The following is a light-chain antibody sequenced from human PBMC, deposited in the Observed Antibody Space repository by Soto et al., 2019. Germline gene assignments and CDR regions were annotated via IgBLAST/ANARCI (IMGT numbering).Light chain of an antibody. V-gene: IGKV3-20*01. CDR1: QSVSSSY. CDR2: GVS. CDR3: QQYGSSPFT. J-gene: IGKJ3*01. Sequence: EIVLTQSPGTLSLSPGERATLSCTASQSVSSSYLAWYQQKPGQAPRLLIYGVSSRATGIPDRFSGSGSGTDFTLTISRLEPEDFAVYYCQQYGSSPFTFGPGTKVDIK.